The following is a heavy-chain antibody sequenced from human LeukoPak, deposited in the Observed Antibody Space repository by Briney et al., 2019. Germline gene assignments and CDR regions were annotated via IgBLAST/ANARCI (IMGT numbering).Heavy chain of an antibody. CDR3: AKELVVVVAATKNNWFDP. Sequence: GGSLRLSCAASGFTFSSYAMSWVRQAPGEGLEWVSAISGSGGSTYYADSVKGRFTISRDNSKNTLYLQMNSLRAEDTAVYYCAKELVVVVAATKNNWFDPWGQGTLVTVSS. J-gene: IGHJ5*02. V-gene: IGHV3-23*01. CDR2: ISGSGGST. CDR1: GFTFSSYA. D-gene: IGHD2-15*01.